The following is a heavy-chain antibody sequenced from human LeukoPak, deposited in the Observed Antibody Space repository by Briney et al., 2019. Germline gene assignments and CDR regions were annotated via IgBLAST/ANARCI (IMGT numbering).Heavy chain of an antibody. CDR3: ARVAYYYDSPNGGYYYYMDV. D-gene: IGHD3-22*01. CDR2: IYYSGST. Sequence: SETLSLTCTVSGGSISSHYWSWIRQPPGKGLEWIGSIYYSGSTYYNPSLKSRVTISVDTSKNQFSLKLSSVTAADTAVYYCARVAYYYDSPNGGYYYYMDVWGKGTTVTVSS. CDR1: GGSISSHY. J-gene: IGHJ6*03. V-gene: IGHV4-59*11.